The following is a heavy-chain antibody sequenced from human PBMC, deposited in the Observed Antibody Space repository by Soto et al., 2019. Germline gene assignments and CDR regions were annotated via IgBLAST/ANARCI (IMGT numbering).Heavy chain of an antibody. CDR3: ARDLSVVVVAATDNYYYGMAV. V-gene: IGHV1-69*13. CDR1: GGTFSSYA. J-gene: IGHJ6*02. CDR2: IIPIFGTA. Sequence: SVKVSCKASGGTFSSYAISWVRQAPGQGLEWMGGIIPIFGTANYAQKFQGRVTITADESTSTAYMELSSLRSEDTAVYYCARDLSVVVVAATDNYYYGMAVWGQGTTVTVSS. D-gene: IGHD2-15*01.